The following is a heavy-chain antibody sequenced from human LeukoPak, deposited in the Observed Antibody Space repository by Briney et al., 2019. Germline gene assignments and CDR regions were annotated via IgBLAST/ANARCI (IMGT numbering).Heavy chain of an antibody. CDR1: GYTFTSYY. D-gene: IGHD2-15*01. V-gene: IGHV1-46*03. J-gene: IGHJ6*03. CDR2: INPSGGST. CDR3: ASCSGGSCYPYYYYMDV. Sequence: SSVKVSCKASGYTFTSYYMHWVRQAPGQGLEWMGIINPSGGSTSYAQKFLGRVTMTRDTSTSTVYMELSSLRSEDTAVYYCASCSGGSCYPYYYYMDVWGKGTTVTVSS.